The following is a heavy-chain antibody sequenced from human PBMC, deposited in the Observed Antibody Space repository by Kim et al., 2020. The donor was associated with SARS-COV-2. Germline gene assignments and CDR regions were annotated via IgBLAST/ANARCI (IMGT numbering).Heavy chain of an antibody. CDR2: ISGSGGST. Sequence: GGSLRLSCAASGFTFSSYAMSWVRQAPGKGLEWVSAISGSGGSTYYADSVKGRFTISRDNSKNTLYLQMNSLRAEDTAVYYCANAEYSGSYRRAQANFDYWGQGTLVTVSS. J-gene: IGHJ4*02. V-gene: IGHV3-23*01. CDR3: ANAEYSGSYRRAQANFDY. CDR1: GFTFSSYA. D-gene: IGHD1-26*01.